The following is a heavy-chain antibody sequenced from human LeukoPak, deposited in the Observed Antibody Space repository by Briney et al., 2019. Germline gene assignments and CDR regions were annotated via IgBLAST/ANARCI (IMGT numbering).Heavy chain of an antibody. V-gene: IGHV5-51*01. J-gene: IGHJ4*02. CDR1: GYRFTTYW. CDR2: IYPGDSDT. CDR3: ARSPYYYDSTIYFDY. D-gene: IGHD3-22*01. Sequence: GESLKISCKGSGYRFTTYWIGWVRQMPGKGLEWMGIIYPGDSDTRYSPSFQGQVTISADKSISTAYLQWSSLKASDTAMYYCARSPYYYDSTIYFDYGGQGSLVTVSP.